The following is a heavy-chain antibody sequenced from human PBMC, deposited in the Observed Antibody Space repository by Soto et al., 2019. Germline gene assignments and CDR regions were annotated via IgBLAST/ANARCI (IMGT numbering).Heavy chain of an antibody. CDR3: AKGDTDFWIGRGINYFDY. CDR2: ISGSGGST. V-gene: IGHV3-23*01. J-gene: IGHJ4*02. CDR1: GFTFSSYA. Sequence: GGSLRLSCAASGFTFSSYAMNWVRQAPGKGLQWVSSISGSGGSTYYADSVKGRFTISRDNSKNTLYLPMNSLRAEDTAVYYCAKGDTDFWIGRGINYFDYWGQGTLVTVS. D-gene: IGHD3-3*01.